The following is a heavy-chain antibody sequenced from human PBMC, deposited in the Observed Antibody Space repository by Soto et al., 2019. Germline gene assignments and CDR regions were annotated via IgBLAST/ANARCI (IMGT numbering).Heavy chain of an antibody. CDR1: GFIFSGSA. J-gene: IGHJ4*02. CDR3: IRGGSPYYYDY. CDR2: ILSKAGNYAT. V-gene: IGHV3-73*01. Sequence: EVQLVESGGGLVQPGGSLKLSCAASGFIFSGSAVHWVRQASGKGLEWVGRILSKAGNYATAYPASMKGRFTISRDDSYNTAFLQMNSLKTEDTAVYYCIRGGSPYYYDYWGQGTLVAVSS.